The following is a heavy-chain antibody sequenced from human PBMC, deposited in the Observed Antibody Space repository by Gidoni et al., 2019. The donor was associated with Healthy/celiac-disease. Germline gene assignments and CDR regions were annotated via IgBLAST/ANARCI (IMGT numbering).Heavy chain of an antibody. CDR1: GFTFSRYS. CDR3: AKGPITMIVVVIEVYFQH. V-gene: IGHV3-23*01. J-gene: IGHJ1*01. Sequence: EVQLLESGGGLVQPGGSLRLSCAASGFTFSRYSMSWVRQAPGKGLEWVSAISGSGGSTYYADSVKGRFTISRDNSKNTLYLQMNSLRAEDTAVYYCAKGPITMIVVVIEVYFQHWGQGTLVTVSS. D-gene: IGHD3-22*01. CDR2: ISGSGGST.